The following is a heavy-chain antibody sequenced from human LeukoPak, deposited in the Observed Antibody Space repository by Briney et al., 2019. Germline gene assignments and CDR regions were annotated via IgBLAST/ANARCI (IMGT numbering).Heavy chain of an antibody. CDR1: GYTFTDYY. Sequence: SVNVSCKVSGYTFTDYYMHWVRQAPEQGLEWMGWINPNSGGTNYAQKFQGRVTMTRDTSISTAHMELSSLRSDDTAMYYCARSYSGFGYALHDYWGQGTLVTVSS. CDR3: ARSYSGFGYALHDY. D-gene: IGHD1-26*01. CDR2: INPNSGGT. J-gene: IGHJ4*02. V-gene: IGHV1-2*02.